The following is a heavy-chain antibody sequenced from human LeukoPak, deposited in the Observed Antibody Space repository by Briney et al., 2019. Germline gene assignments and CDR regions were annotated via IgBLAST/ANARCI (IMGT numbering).Heavy chain of an antibody. V-gene: IGHV3-15*01. CDR3: TSSLGLGEFSGFDH. CDR2: IKKKSGGGTA. CDR1: GFTFSNAW. D-gene: IGHD3-10*01. Sequence: GGSLRLSCETSGFTFSNAWMNWVRQAPGKGLEWVGRIKKKSGGGTADSATPVKGRFTVSRDDSKNTLYLQMSSLKTEDTAVYYCTSSLGLGEFSGFDHWGQGTLVTVSS. J-gene: IGHJ4*02.